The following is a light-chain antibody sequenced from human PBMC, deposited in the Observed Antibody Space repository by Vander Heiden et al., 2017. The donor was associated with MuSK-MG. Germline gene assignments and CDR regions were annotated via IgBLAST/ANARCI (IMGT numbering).Light chain of an antibody. CDR2: DNN. CDR3: QAYDSSRSGPVV. Sequence: QSVLTPPPSVSGAPGQRVTISSTGRSSTIGAGYDVHWSQQLPGTAPNLLIYDNNNRRSAGPERLSGSKSGTSASTAITVLPAEDEADYYCQAYDSSRSGPVVFGGGTKLTVL. V-gene: IGLV1-40*01. J-gene: IGLJ2*01. CDR1: SSTIGAGYD.